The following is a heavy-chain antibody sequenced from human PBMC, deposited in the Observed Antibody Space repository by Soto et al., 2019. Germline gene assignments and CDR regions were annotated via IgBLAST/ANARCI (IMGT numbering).Heavy chain of an antibody. J-gene: IGHJ3*02. Sequence: TSETLSLTCVVSGGSFSGYSWSWIRQPPGKGLEWIGEINHSGRTKYNPSLKSRVTTSVDTSKNQFSLKLNSVTAADTAVYYCASPNDAFDTWGQGTMVTVSS. CDR1: GGSFSGYS. V-gene: IGHV4-34*01. CDR2: INHSGRT. CDR3: ASPNDAFDT.